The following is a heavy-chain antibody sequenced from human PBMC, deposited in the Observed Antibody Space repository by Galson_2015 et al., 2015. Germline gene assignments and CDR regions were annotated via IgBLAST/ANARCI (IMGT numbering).Heavy chain of an antibody. CDR1: GGSISSSNW. J-gene: IGHJ4*02. CDR3: ARTLAVVAAPFDY. Sequence: LSLTCAVSGGSISSSNWWSWVRQPPGKGLEWIGEIYHSGSTNYNPSLKSRVTISVDKSKNQFSLKLSSVTAADTAVYYCARTLAVVAAPFDYWGQGTLVTVSS. D-gene: IGHD2-15*01. CDR2: IYHSGST. V-gene: IGHV4-4*02.